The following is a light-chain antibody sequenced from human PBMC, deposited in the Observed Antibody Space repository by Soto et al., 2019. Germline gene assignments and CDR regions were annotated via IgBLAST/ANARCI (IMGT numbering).Light chain of an antibody. CDR3: KQYNNWPT. CDR1: QSVSSN. CDR2: GAS. Sequence: EIVMTQSPATLSVSPVERATLSCRASQSVSSNLAWYQQKPGQAPRLLIYGASTRATGIPARFSGSGSGTEFTLTISSLQSEDFAVYYCKQYNNWPTCGQGTKGDIK. V-gene: IGKV3-15*01. J-gene: IGKJ1*01.